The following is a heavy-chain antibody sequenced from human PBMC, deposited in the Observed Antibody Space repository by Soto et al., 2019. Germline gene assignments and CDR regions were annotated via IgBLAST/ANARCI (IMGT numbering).Heavy chain of an antibody. D-gene: IGHD1-7*01. V-gene: IGHV3-23*01. CDR3: AKAGLTGTTVRYYGMDV. CDR1: GFTFSSYA. J-gene: IGHJ6*02. Sequence: EVQLLESGGGLVQPGGSLRLSCAASGFTFSSYAMSWVRQAPGKGLEWVSAISGSGGSTYYADSVKGRFTISRDNSKNTLYLQMNGLRAEDTAVYYCAKAGLTGTTVRYYGMDVWGQGTTVTVSS. CDR2: ISGSGGST.